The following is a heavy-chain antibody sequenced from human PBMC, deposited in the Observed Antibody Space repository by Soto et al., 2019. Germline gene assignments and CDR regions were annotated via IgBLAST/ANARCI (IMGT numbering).Heavy chain of an antibody. Sequence: ASVKVSCKASGYTFTSYGISWVRQAPGQGLEWMGWISAYNGNTNYAQKLQGRVTMTTDTSTSTAYMELRSLRSGDTAVYYCARSSGYYDSSGYYLANWFDPWGQGTLVTVSS. D-gene: IGHD3-22*01. CDR1: GYTFTSYG. J-gene: IGHJ5*02. CDR3: ARSSGYYDSSGYYLANWFDP. V-gene: IGHV1-18*04. CDR2: ISAYNGNT.